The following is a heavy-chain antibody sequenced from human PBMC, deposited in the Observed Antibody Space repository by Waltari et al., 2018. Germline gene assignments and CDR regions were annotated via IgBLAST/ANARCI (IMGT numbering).Heavy chain of an antibody. Sequence: QVQLQQSGPGLVKPSQTLSLTCAIPGVRGSSNSAAWHWIRQSPSRRLEWLGRTYYRSKCYNDYAVSVKSRITINPDTSKNQFSLQLNSVTPEDTAVYYCARDLIGIAVAGYDNWFDPWGQGTLVTVSS. J-gene: IGHJ5*02. CDR1: GVRGSSNSAA. CDR2: TYYRSKCYN. V-gene: IGHV6-1*01. CDR3: ARDLIGIAVAGYDNWFDP. D-gene: IGHD6-19*01.